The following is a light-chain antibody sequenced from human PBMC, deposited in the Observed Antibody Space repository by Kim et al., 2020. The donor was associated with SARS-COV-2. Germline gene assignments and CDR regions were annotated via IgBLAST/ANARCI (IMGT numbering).Light chain of an antibody. CDR3: QQYGSSPMFT. CDR1: QSVSSSY. Sequence: SPGERDTASCRASQSVSSSYLAWYQQKPGQAPRLLIYGASSRATGIPDRFSGSGSGTDFTLTISRLEPEDFAVYYCQQYGSSPMFTFGQGTKLEI. CDR2: GAS. V-gene: IGKV3-20*01. J-gene: IGKJ2*01.